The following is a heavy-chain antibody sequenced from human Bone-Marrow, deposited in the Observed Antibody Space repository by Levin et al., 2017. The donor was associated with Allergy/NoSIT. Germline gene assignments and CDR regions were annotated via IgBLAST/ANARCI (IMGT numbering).Heavy chain of an antibody. V-gene: IGHV1-2*06. CDR3: ARRLHDYGDNGDAFDI. CDR2: INPNSGGT. J-gene: IGHJ3*02. CDR1: GYTFTGYY. D-gene: IGHD4-17*01. Sequence: ASVKVSCKASGYTFTGYYMHWVRQAPGQGLEWMGRINPNSGGTNYAQKFQGRVTMTRDTSISTAYMELSRLRSDDTAVYYCARRLHDYGDNGDAFDIWGQGTMVTVSS.